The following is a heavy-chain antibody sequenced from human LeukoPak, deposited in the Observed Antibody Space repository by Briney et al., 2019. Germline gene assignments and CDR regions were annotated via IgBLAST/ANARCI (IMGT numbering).Heavy chain of an antibody. CDR2: INPNSGGT. CDR1: GYTFTGYY. J-gene: IGHJ4*02. D-gene: IGHD1-26*01. V-gene: IGHV1-2*02. Sequence: ASVKVSCKASGYTFTGYYMHWVRQAPGQGLEWMGWINPNSGGTNYAQKFQGRVTMTRDTSISTAYMELSRLRSDDTAVYYCARRSGSVSSGLGGNYWGQGTLVTVSS. CDR3: ARRSGSVSSGLGGNY.